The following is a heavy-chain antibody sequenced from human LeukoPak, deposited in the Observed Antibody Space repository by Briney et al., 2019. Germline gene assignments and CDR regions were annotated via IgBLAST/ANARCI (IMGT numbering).Heavy chain of an antibody. CDR1: RFTFSKYI. J-gene: IGHJ4*02. CDR3: ANWGGTQTIGDIWYGPLDY. Sequence: GGSLRLSCVASRFTFSKYIMTWVRQGPGKGLEWVASIRAGGDVTFYADSVKGRFRPSRDNSRNTVYLGMNSLRVDDTGVYFCANWGGTQTIGDIWYGPLDYWGQGTQVTVSS. D-gene: IGHD3-16*01. V-gene: IGHV3-23*01. CDR2: IRAGGDVT.